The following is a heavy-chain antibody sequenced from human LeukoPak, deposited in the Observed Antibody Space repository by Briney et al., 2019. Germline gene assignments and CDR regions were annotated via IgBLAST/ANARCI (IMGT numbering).Heavy chain of an antibody. Sequence: GGSLRLSCADSGFTSNNYGMHWVRQAPGKGLEWVAVMSFDGSNKYYADSVKGRFTIPRDNSRNTLYLQMNSLRVEDTAVYYCTSICSSSSCYLDYWGQGTLVTVSS. CDR2: MSFDGSNK. J-gene: IGHJ4*02. D-gene: IGHD2-2*01. CDR1: GFTSNNYG. CDR3: TSICSSSSCYLDY. V-gene: IGHV3-30*03.